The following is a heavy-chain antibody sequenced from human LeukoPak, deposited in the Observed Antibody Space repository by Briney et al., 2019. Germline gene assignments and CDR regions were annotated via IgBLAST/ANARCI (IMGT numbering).Heavy chain of an antibody. D-gene: IGHD3-22*01. V-gene: IGHV4-39*07. CDR2: IYYSGST. J-gene: IGHJ5*02. CDR3: AREGYYYDSSGYTPFDP. CDR1: GGSISSSSYY. Sequence: SETLSLTCTVSGGSISSSSYYWGWIRQPPGKGLEWIASIYYSGSTYYNPSLKSRVTISVDTSKNQLSLKLSSVTAADTAVYYCAREGYYYDSSGYTPFDPWGQGTLVTVSS.